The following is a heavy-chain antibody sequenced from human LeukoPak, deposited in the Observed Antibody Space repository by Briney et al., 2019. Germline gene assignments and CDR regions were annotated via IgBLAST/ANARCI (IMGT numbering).Heavy chain of an antibody. CDR2: INPNSGGT. D-gene: IGHD1-7*01. J-gene: IGHJ4*02. CDR1: GYTFTGYY. V-gene: IGHV1-2*02. Sequence: ASVKVSCKASGYTFTGYYMHWVRQAPGQGLEWMGWINPNSGGTNYAQKFQGRVTMTRDTTISTAYMEVSRLRSDDTAVYYCARGAGTTAQDFDYWGQGTLVTVSS. CDR3: ARGAGTTAQDFDY.